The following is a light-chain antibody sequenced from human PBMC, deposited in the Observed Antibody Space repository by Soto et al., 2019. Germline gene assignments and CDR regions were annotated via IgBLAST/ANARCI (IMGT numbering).Light chain of an antibody. J-gene: IGLJ1*01. V-gene: IGLV2-11*01. CDR2: DVS. CDR3: CSYAGSYTFV. Sequence: QSALTQPRSVSGSPGQSVTISCTGTSSDVGGYNYVSWYQQHPGKAPKLMIYDVSKRPSGVPDRFSGSKSGNTASLTSSGLQAEDEAAYYCCSYAGSYTFVFGTGTQLTVL. CDR1: SSDVGGYNY.